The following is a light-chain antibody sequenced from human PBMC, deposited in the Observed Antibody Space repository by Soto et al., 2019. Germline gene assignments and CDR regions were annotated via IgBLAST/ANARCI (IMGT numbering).Light chain of an antibody. CDR3: SSYTSSNTEV. Sequence: QSPLTQPASVSGSPGQSITISCTGTSSDVGDYNYVSWYQQHPGKAPKLMIYEVSHRPSGVSNRFSGSKSGNTASLTISGLQAEDEADYYCSSYTSSNTEVFGGGTKLTVL. CDR1: SSDVGDYNY. J-gene: IGLJ3*02. CDR2: EVS. V-gene: IGLV2-14*01.